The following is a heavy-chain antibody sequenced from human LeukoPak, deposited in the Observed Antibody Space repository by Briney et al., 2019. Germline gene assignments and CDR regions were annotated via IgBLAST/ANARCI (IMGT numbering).Heavy chain of an antibody. V-gene: IGHV1-18*04. Sequence: ASVKVSCKASGYTFTSYGITWVRQAPGRGLEWMGWISAYNGNTNYAQNLQGRVTMTTDTSTSTAYMELRSLRSDDTAVYYCARDSPVRYFDWSLPEGDHYYGMDVWGKGTTVTVSS. CDR1: GYTFTSYG. CDR3: ARDSPVRYFDWSLPEGDHYYGMDV. CDR2: ISAYNGNT. J-gene: IGHJ6*04. D-gene: IGHD3-9*01.